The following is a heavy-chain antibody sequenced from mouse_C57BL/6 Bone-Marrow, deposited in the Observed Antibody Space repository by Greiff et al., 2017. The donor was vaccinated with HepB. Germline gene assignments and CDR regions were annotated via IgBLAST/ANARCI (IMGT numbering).Heavy chain of an antibody. J-gene: IGHJ4*01. D-gene: IGHD2-5*01. CDR1: GYTFTSYW. Sequence: QVHVKQPGAELVKPGASVKLSCKASGYTFTSYWMHWVKQRPGQGLEWIGMIHPNSGSTNYNEKFKSKATLTVDKSSSTAYMQLSSLTSEDSAVYYCPYYSNYDYAMDYWGQGTSVTVSS. V-gene: IGHV1-64*01. CDR2: IHPNSGST. CDR3: PYYSNYDYAMDY.